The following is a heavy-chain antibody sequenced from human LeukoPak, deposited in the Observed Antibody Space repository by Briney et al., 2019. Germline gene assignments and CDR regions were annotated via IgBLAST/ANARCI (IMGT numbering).Heavy chain of an antibody. CDR3: AKLKYGGNADDY. V-gene: IGHV3-23*01. Sequence: PGGSLRLSYAASGFTFSSYAMGWVRQAPGKGLEWVSAISGSGGSTYYADSVKGRFTISRDNSKNTLYLQMNSLRAEDTAVYYCAKLKYGGNADDYWGQGTLVTVSS. D-gene: IGHD4-23*01. CDR2: ISGSGGST. J-gene: IGHJ4*02. CDR1: GFTFSSYA.